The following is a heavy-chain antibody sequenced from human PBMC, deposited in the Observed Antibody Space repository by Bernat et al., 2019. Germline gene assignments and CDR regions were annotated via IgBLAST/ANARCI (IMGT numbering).Heavy chain of an antibody. J-gene: IGHJ6*03. CDR3: ARVTVTTGYYYYYMDV. CDR1: GFTFSSYG. CDR2: IWYDGSNK. Sequence: QVQLVESGGGVVQPGRSLRLSCAASGFTFSSYGMHWVRQAPGKGLEWVAVIWYDGSNKYYADSVKGRFTISRDNSKNTLYLQMNSLRAEDTAVYYCARVTVTTGYYYYYMDVWGQGTMVTVSS. V-gene: IGHV3-33*01. D-gene: IGHD4-11*01.